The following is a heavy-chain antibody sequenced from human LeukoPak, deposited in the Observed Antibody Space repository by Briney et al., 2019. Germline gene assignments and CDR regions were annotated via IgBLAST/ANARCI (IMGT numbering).Heavy chain of an antibody. CDR3: ARGFPSTIDY. V-gene: IGHV4-61*02. D-gene: IGHD3-3*01. J-gene: IGHJ4*02. CDR1: GYSISSGSYY. CDR2: IYTSGST. Sequence: SETLSLTCAVSGYSISSGSYYWSWIRQPAGKGLEWIGRIYTSGSTNYNPSLKSRVTISVDTSKNQFSLKLSSVTAADTAVYYCARGFPSTIDYWGQGTLVTVSS.